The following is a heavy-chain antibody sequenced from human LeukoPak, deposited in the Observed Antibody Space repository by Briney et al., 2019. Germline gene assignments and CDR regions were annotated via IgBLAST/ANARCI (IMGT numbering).Heavy chain of an antibody. CDR1: GFTFRSHA. D-gene: IGHD3-16*01. CDR2: IYENGGTT. Sequence: GGSLRLSCVGSGFTFRSHAMSWVRQAPEKGLEFVSGIYENGGTTYYADSVKGRFTISRDNSKNTLYLQMGSLRAEDTAVYYCARGESYRFDYWGQGTLVTVSS. CDR3: ARGESYRFDY. V-gene: IGHV3-23*01. J-gene: IGHJ4*02.